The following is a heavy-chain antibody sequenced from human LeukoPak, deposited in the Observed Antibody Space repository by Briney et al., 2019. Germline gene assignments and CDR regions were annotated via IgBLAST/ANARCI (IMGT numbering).Heavy chain of an antibody. J-gene: IGHJ4*02. Sequence: GGSLRLSCAASGFTFSSYTMNWVRQAPGKGLEWVSSISSRGASIYYADSVRGRFTISRDNTKNSLYLQMNSLRTEDTAVYYCARVMTVAGSESFDYWGQGTLVTVSS. V-gene: IGHV3-21*01. CDR3: ARVMTVAGSESFDY. D-gene: IGHD6-19*01. CDR1: GFTFSSYT. CDR2: ISSRGASI.